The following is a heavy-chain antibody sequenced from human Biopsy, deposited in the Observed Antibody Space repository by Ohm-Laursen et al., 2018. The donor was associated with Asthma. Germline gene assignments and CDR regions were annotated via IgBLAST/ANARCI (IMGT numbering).Heavy chain of an antibody. Sequence: PSETLSLTCTVSYGSFTSGGYYWTWIRQHPGKGLEWIGFIYYSGSTYYNPSLKSRVSISIDTSKNQFSLKLSSVTAADTAVYYCARAQDYYDSRGYYRSFDYWGQGTLVTVSS. V-gene: IGHV4-31*03. CDR2: IYYSGST. CDR1: YGSFTSGGYY. J-gene: IGHJ4*02. D-gene: IGHD3-22*01. CDR3: ARAQDYYDSRGYYRSFDY.